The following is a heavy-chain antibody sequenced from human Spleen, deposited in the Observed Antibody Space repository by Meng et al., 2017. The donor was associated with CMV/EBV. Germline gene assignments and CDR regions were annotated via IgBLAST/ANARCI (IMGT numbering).Heavy chain of an antibody. J-gene: IGHJ4*02. V-gene: IGHV3-72*01. CDR2: TRNKANSYTT. D-gene: IGHD1-26*01. CDR3: ARVDNVGASRWYFDY. Sequence: FTFSAHYMDWVRQAPGKGLEWVGRTRNKANSYTTEYAASVKGRFTISRDDSRDSLYLQMNSLKTEDTAVYYCARVDNVGASRWYFDYWGQGTLVTVSS. CDR1: FTFSAHY.